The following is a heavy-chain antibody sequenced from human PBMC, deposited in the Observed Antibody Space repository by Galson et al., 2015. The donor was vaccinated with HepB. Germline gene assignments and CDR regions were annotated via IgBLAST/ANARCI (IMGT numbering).Heavy chain of an antibody. J-gene: IGHJ4*02. Sequence: SVKVSCKASGYTFTNSGISWVRQAPGRGLEWMGWISAYNGNTNYAQKFQGRVTMTTDTSTTTAFMELRSLTSDDTAMYYCARDKTHIVATIGNPLDYWGQGTLVTVSS. CDR3: ARDKTHIVATIGNPLDY. D-gene: IGHD5-12*01. CDR1: GYTFTNSG. CDR2: ISAYNGNT. V-gene: IGHV1-18*01.